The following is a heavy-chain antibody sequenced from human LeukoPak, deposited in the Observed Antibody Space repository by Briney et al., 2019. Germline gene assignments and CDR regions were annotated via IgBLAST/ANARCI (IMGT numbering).Heavy chain of an antibody. V-gene: IGHV3-7*03. CDR2: INHNGNVN. CDR3: ATRRGVGSLDY. J-gene: IGHJ4*02. D-gene: IGHD3-10*01. Sequence: GGSLRLSCAASGFTFSSYWMNWARQAPGKGLEWVASINHNGNVNYYVDSVKGRFTISRDNANNSLYLQMNSLRAEDTAIYYCATRRGVGSLDYWGQGTLVTVSS. CDR1: GFTFSSYW.